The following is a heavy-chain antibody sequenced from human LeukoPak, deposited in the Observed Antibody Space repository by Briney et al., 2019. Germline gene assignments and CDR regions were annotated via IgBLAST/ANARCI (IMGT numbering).Heavy chain of an antibody. Sequence: ASVKVSCKASGYTFTSYGISWVRQAPGQGLEWMGWISAYNGNTNYAQKLQGRVTMTTDTSTSTAYMELRSLRSDDTAVYYCARDVITFGGVNRNSAGYWGQGTLVTVSS. J-gene: IGHJ4*02. CDR3: ARDVITFGGVNRNSAGY. CDR2: ISAYNGNT. CDR1: GYTFTSYG. D-gene: IGHD3-16*01. V-gene: IGHV1-18*01.